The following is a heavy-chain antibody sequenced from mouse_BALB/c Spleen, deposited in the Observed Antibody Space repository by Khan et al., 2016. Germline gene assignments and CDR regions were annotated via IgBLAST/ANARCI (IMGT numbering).Heavy chain of an antibody. CDR2: INPDSYTI. D-gene: IGHD1-1*01. CDR3: ARAGYYGYLAY. CDR1: GFDFSRYW. Sequence: EVQLQESGGGLVHPGGSLKLSCAASGFDFSRYWMSWVRQAPGKGLEWIGEINPDSYTINYTPSLKDKFIISRDNDKNTLNLQMSIVSSEDTALDYCARAGYYGYLAYWGQGTLVTVSA. J-gene: IGHJ3*01. V-gene: IGHV4-1*02.